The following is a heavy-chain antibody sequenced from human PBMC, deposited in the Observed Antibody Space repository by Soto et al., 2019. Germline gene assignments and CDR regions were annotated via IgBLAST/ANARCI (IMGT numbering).Heavy chain of an antibody. V-gene: IGHV1-18*01. Sequence: ASVKVSCKASGYTFTSYGISWVRQAPGQGLEWMGWISAHNGNTKYAQKLQGRVTMTTDTSTSTAYMEVRSLRSDDTAVYYCARDIAMALPDAWGQGTLVTVSS. CDR2: ISAHNGNT. D-gene: IGHD5-18*01. J-gene: IGHJ4*02. CDR1: GYTFTSYG. CDR3: ARDIAMALPDA.